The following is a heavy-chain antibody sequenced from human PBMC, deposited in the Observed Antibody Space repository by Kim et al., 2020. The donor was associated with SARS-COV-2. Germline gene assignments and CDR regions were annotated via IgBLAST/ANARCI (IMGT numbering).Heavy chain of an antibody. CDR3: ARAVRFLDRYYFDY. CDR2: IYYSGST. J-gene: IGHJ4*02. D-gene: IGHD3-3*01. V-gene: IGHV4-59*01. Sequence: SETLSLTCTVSGGSISSYYWSWIRQPPGKGLEWIGYIYYSGSTNYNPSLKSRVTISVDTSKNQFSLKLSSVTAADTAVYYCARAVRFLDRYYFDYWGQGTLVTVSS. CDR1: GGSISSYY.